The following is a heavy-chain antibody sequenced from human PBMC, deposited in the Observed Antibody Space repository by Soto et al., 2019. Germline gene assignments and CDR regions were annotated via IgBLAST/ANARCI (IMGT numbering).Heavy chain of an antibody. D-gene: IGHD2-15*01. CDR2: TRNKANSYTT. J-gene: IGHJ3*02. Sequence: GGSLRLSCAASGFTFSDHYMDWVRQAPGKGLEWVGRTRNKANSYTTEYAASVKGRFTISRDDSKNSLYLQMNSLKTEDTAVYYCARASFDAFDIWGQGTMVTVSS. CDR3: ARASFDAFDI. V-gene: IGHV3-72*01. CDR1: GFTFSDHY.